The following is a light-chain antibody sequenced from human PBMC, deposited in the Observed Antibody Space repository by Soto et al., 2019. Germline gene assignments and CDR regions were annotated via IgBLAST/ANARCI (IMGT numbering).Light chain of an antibody. J-gene: IGKJ4*01. CDR3: QQYSNWPPVT. V-gene: IGKV3-15*01. CDR2: GAS. CDR1: QSVGSK. Sequence: ETVMTQSPATLSASPGERATLSCRASQSVGSKVAWYQQKPGQAPSLLIYGASTRASGIPLRFSGSGSGTKSTLTISSLQSEDFAVYYCQQYSNWPPVTFGGGTKVDIK.